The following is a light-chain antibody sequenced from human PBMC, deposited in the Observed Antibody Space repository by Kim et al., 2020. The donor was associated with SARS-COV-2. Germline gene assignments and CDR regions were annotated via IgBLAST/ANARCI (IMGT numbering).Light chain of an antibody. Sequence: QSALTQPASVSGSPGQSITISCTGTSSDIGSYNLVSWYQQHPGKAPKLVISEVSKRPSGVSNRFSGSKSGNTASLTISGLQAEDEADYHCCSYAGPTSHVVFGGGTQLTVL. V-gene: IGLV2-23*02. CDR1: SSDIGSYNL. CDR3: CSYAGPTSHVV. J-gene: IGLJ2*01. CDR2: EVS.